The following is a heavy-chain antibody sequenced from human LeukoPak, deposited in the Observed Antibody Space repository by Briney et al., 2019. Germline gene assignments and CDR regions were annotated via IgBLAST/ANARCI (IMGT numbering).Heavy chain of an antibody. Sequence: PGGSLRLSGAASGFTFSSFAMHWVRQAPGQGLQWVTFISYDASNEYYADSVKGRFTISRDNSKNTLYLQINTLITEDTAVYYCAREGYYYGSESHQADAIDVWGQGTMVTVSS. D-gene: IGHD3-10*01. J-gene: IGHJ3*01. CDR3: AREGYYYGSESHQADAIDV. CDR2: ISYDASNE. V-gene: IGHV3-30*04. CDR1: GFTFSSFA.